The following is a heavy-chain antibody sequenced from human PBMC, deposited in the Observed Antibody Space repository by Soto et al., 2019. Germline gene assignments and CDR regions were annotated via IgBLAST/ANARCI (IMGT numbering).Heavy chain of an antibody. CDR2: IYYTGIT. Sequence: QVQLQESGPGLVKPSETLSLTCTVSGGSISGYYWSWIRQPPGKGLEWIGYIYYTGITNYNPSLKSRVTISVDTSKNQFSLKLSSVTAADTAVYYCARTRWAGLWGRGNLVTVSS. CDR1: GGSISGYY. CDR3: ARTRWAGL. J-gene: IGHJ2*01. V-gene: IGHV4-59*01.